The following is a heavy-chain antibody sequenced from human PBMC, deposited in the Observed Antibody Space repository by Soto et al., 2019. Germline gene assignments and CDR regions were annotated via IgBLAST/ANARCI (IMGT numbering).Heavy chain of an antibody. J-gene: IGHJ4*02. D-gene: IGHD2-2*01. V-gene: IGHV1-18*01. CDR2: ISANNGNT. CDR1: GYTFTSYG. Sequence: QVQLVQSGAEVKKPGASVKVSCKASGYTFTSYGISWVRQAPGQGLEWMGWISANNGNTNYAQKFQGRVTMTPDTSTSTAYMELSSLRSDDTAVYYCARASCSSTSCYGGYWGQGTLVTVSS. CDR3: ARASCSSTSCYGGY.